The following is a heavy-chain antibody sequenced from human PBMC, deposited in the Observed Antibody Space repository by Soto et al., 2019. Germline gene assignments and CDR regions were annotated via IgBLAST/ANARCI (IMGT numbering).Heavy chain of an antibody. J-gene: IGHJ5*02. CDR1: GGSISSSNW. D-gene: IGHD3-10*01. CDR2: IYHSGST. CDR3: ARSQGSGSYYRNLNWFDP. V-gene: IGHV4-4*02. Sequence: QVQLQESGPGLVKPSGTLSLTCAVSGGSISSSNWWSWVRQPPGKGLEWIGEIYHSGSTNYNPSLKSRVTISVDKSKNQFSLKLSSVTAADTAVYYCARSQGSGSYYRNLNWFDPWGQGTLVTVSS.